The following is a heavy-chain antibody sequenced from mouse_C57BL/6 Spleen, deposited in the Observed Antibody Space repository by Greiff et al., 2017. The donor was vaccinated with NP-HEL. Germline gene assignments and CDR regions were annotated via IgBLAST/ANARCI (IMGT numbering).Heavy chain of an antibody. CDR2: ISYDGSN. CDR1: GYSIPSGYY. J-gene: IGHJ2*01. V-gene: IGHV3-6*01. Sequence: EVHLVESGPGLVKPSQSLSLTCSVTGYSIPSGYYWNWIRQFPGNKLEWMGYISYDGSNNYNPSLKNRISITRDTSKNQFFLKLNSVTTEDTATYYCAREMITYYFDYWGQGTTLTVSS. CDR3: AREMITYYFDY. D-gene: IGHD2-4*01.